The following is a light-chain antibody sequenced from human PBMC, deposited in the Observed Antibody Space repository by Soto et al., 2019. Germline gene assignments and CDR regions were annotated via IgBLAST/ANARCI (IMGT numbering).Light chain of an antibody. J-gene: IGLJ1*01. CDR2: DVS. V-gene: IGLV2-11*01. CDR1: SSDVGAYNY. CDR3: CSYAGISGV. Sequence: QSALTQPRSVSGSPGQSVTISCAGTSSDVGAYNYVSWYQQHPGKAPKLIISDVSERPSGVPDRFSGSKSGNTASLTISGLQGEDEADYYCCSYAGISGVFGTGTKLTVL.